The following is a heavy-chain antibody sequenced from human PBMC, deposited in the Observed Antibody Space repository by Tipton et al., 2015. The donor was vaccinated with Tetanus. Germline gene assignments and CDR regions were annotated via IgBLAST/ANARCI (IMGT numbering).Heavy chain of an antibody. CDR3: ARATSTGPAYNWFDP. J-gene: IGHJ5*02. CDR2: ISGSGNTM. Sequence: SLRLSCAGSGFSFSDSFMSWIRQAPGKGLEWVSYISGSGNTMYLAEPMKGRMTTSRDNAKRSLYLEMNNLRVEDTAVYYCARATSTGPAYNWFDPWGQGTLVTVSS. CDR1: GFSFSDSF. V-gene: IGHV3-11*01. D-gene: IGHD2-8*02.